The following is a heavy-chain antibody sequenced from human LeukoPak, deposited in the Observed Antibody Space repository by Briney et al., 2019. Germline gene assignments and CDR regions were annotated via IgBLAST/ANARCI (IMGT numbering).Heavy chain of an antibody. V-gene: IGHV3-49*04. CDR1: GFTFGDYA. CDR2: IRSKAYGGTT. J-gene: IGHJ4*02. CDR3: TREGRGSDAFDY. Sequence: GGSLRLSCTASGFTFGDYAMSWVRQAPGKGLEWVGFIRSKAYGGTTEYAASVKGRFTISRDDSKSIAYLQMNSLKTEDTAVYYCTREGRGSDAFDYWGLGTLVTVSS. D-gene: IGHD3-16*01.